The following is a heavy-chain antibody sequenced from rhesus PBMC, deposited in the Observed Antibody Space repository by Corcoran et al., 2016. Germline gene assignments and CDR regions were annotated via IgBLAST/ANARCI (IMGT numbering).Heavy chain of an antibody. D-gene: IGHD1-14*01. CDR2: SSMASSYI. Sequence: EVQLVESGGGLVKPGGSLRLSCAASGFTFSSYGMSWVSQAPGKGLEWVSSSSMASSYIYYADSVKGRFTISRDNAKNSLSLQMNSLRADDTAVYYCTSTVAGNDPFDYWGQGVLVTVSS. CDR1: GFTFSSYG. V-gene: IGHV3S16*01. CDR3: TSTVAGNDPFDY. J-gene: IGHJ4*01.